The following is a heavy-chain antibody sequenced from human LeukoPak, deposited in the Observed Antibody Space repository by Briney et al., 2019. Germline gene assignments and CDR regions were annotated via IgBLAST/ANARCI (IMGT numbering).Heavy chain of an antibody. CDR2: IWYDGSNK. CDR1: GFTFSSYG. CDR3: ARDFRVGSGYDYNYFDY. Sequence: GRSLRLSCAASGFTFSSYGMHWVRQAPGKGLEWVAVIWYDGSNKYYADSVKGRFTISRGNSKNTLYLQMNSLRAEDTAVYYCARDFRVGSGYDYNYFDYWGQGTLVTVSS. V-gene: IGHV3-33*01. J-gene: IGHJ4*02. D-gene: IGHD5-12*01.